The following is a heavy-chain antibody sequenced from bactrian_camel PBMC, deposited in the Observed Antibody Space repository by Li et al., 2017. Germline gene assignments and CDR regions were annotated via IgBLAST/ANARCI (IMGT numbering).Heavy chain of an antibody. D-gene: IGHD1*01. CDR3: VRDLFGRNGY. V-gene: IGHV3S40*01. CDR2: INSVGSST. CDR1: GFPFSSYA. Sequence: DVQLVESGGGLVQPGGSLRLSCAASGFPFSSYAMNWVRQAPGKGLEWVSAINSVGSSTYYADSVKGRFTISQDNAKNTMYLQMHSLKPEDTAVYYCVRDLFGRNGYWGQGTQVTVS. J-gene: IGHJ6*01.